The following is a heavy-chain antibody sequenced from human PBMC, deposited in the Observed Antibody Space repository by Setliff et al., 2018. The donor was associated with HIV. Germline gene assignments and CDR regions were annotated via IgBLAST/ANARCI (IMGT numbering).Heavy chain of an antibody. J-gene: IGHJ4*02. Sequence: GESLTISCKGSGYNFIDYWITWVRQMPGKGLEWMGRIDPRDSYTNYSPSFQGHVTISADKSISTAYLQWSSLKASDTAMYYCARHPYSEEYYFDYWGQGTLVTVSS. CDR2: IDPRDSYT. D-gene: IGHD4-4*01. V-gene: IGHV5-10-1*01. CDR3: ARHPYSEEYYFDY. CDR1: GYNFIDYW.